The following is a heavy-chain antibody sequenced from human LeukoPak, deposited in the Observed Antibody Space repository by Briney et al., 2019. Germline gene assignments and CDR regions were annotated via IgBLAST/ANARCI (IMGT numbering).Heavy chain of an antibody. D-gene: IGHD6-13*01. CDR3: ARWYSSSWDLDY. V-gene: IGHV3-66*01. CDR1: GFTVSSNY. J-gene: IGHJ4*02. Sequence: GGSLRLSCAASGFTVSSNYMSWVRQAPGKGLEWVSVIYSGGSTYYADSVKGRFTISRDNSKNTLYLQMNSLRAEDTAVYYCARWYSSSWDLDYWGQGTLVTVPS. CDR2: IYSGGST.